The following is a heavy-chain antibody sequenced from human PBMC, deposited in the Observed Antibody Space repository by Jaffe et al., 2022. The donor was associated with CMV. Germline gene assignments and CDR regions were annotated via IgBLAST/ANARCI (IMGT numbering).Heavy chain of an antibody. CDR1: GYTFTSYD. J-gene: IGHJ3*02. CDR2: MNPNSGNT. Sequence: QVQLVQSGAEVKKPGASVKVSCKASGYTFTSYDINWVRQATGQGLEWMGWMNPNSGNTGYAQKFQGRVTMTRNTSISTAYMELSSLRSEDTAVYYCATLAYCGGDCRRDDAFDIWGQGTMVTVSS. V-gene: IGHV1-8*01. CDR3: ATLAYCGGDCRRDDAFDI. D-gene: IGHD2-21*02.